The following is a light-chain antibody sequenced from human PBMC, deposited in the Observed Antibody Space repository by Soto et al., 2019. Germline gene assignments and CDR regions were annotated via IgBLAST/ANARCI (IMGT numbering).Light chain of an antibody. CDR1: QTMRSSH. J-gene: IGKJ4*01. CDR3: QHYGTSLT. Sequence: ENVLTQKTGRLWWSQGVWITLSCRASQTMRSSHLAWYQQKPGQAPRLLIYGASTRTFDVPDRFSGSGSGTNFTLTISRLQPEDFAVYYCQHYGTSLTFGRGTKVDIK. CDR2: GAS. V-gene: IGKV3-20*01.